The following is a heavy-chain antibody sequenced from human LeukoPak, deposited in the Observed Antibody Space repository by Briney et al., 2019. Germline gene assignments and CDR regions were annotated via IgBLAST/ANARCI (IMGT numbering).Heavy chain of an antibody. J-gene: IGHJ4*02. D-gene: IGHD6-13*01. CDR3: AREGSYSSSPIDY. CDR2: INSDGSST. V-gene: IGHV3-74*01. Sequence: PGGSLRLSCAASGFTFSSYWMLWVRQAPGKGLVWVSRINSDGSSTSYADSVKGRFTISRDNAKNTLYLQMNSLRAEDTAVYYCAREGSYSSSPIDYWGQGTLVTVSS. CDR1: GFTFSSYW.